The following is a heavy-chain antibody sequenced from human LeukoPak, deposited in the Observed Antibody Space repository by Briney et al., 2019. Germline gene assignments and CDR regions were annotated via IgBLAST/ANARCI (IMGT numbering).Heavy chain of an antibody. V-gene: IGHV3-21*01. CDR1: GFTFSSYS. D-gene: IGHD6-19*01. Sequence: GGSLRLSCAASGFTFSSYSMNWVRQAPGKGLEWVSSISSSSSYIYYADSVKGRFTISRDNAKNSLYLQMNSLRAEDTAVYYCARDGYSSGWYYYYYYYMDVWGKGTTVTVSS. CDR2: ISSSSSYI. CDR3: ARDGYSSGWYYYYYYYMDV. J-gene: IGHJ6*03.